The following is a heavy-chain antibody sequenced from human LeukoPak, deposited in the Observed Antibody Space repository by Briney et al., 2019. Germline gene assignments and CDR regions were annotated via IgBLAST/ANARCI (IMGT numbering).Heavy chain of an antibody. D-gene: IGHD1-20*01. J-gene: IGHJ4*02. CDR2: INEDGSEK. CDR3: VTYNWEYEADF. Sequence: GGSLRLSCAASRFTFNNYWMSWVRQAPGKGLEWVANINEDGSEKYYADSVKGRFTISRDNAKNTLYLQMNSLRAEDTATYYCVTYNWEYEADFWGQGTLVTVSS. CDR1: RFTFNNYW. V-gene: IGHV3-7*01.